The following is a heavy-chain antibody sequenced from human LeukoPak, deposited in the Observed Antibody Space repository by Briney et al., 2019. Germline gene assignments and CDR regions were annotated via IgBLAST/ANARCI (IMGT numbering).Heavy chain of an antibody. CDR3: ARRGITISGVLVYHYSGLDV. CDR2: IKQDGSEI. J-gene: IGHJ6*02. CDR1: GFTFSSYW. V-gene: IGHV3-7*01. Sequence: GGSLRLSCAASGFTFSSYWMSWVRQAPGKGLEWVANIKQDGSEINYVDSVNGRFAISRDNAKNSLYLQMSSLRAEDTAVYYCARRGITISGVLVYHYSGLDVWGQGTTVTVSS. D-gene: IGHD3-3*01.